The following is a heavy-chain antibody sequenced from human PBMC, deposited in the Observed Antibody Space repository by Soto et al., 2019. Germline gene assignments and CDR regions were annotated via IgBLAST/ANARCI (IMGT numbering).Heavy chain of an antibody. J-gene: IGHJ6*02. D-gene: IGHD2-2*01. CDR1: GGSISSYY. CDR3: ARLSGNYCGSTSCRDYYYYYGMDV. V-gene: IGHV4-59*01. CDR2: IYYSGST. Sequence: SETLSVTCTVSGGSISSYYWSWIRQPPGKGLEWIGYIYYSGSTNYNPSLKSRVTISVDTSKNQFSLKLSSVTAADTAVYYCARLSGNYCGSTSCRDYYYYYGMDVWGQGTTVSVSS.